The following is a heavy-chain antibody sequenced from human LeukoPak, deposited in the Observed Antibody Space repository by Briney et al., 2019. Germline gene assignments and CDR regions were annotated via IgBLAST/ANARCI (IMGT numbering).Heavy chain of an antibody. J-gene: IGHJ6*03. CDR2: ISRSSSYI. D-gene: IGHD3-3*01. CDR3: ARPGYDFWSGYYGPGYYYYLDV. V-gene: IGHV3-21*01. CDR1: GFTFRSYS. Sequence: GGSLRLSCAASGFTFRSYSMNWVRQAPGKGLEGVSSISRSSSYIYYADPVTGPFNISRDNAKNSLYLQMNSVRAEDTAVYYSARPGYDFWSGYYGPGYYYYLDVWGKGTTVTVAS.